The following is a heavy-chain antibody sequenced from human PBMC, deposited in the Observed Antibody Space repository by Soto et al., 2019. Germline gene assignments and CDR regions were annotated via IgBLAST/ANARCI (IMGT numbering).Heavy chain of an antibody. J-gene: IGHJ5*02. D-gene: IGHD6-6*01. Sequence: GALSVSSAAAGLTLSSYGMDWVRQAPGKGLEWVAVIWYDGSNKYYADSVKGRFTISRDNSKNTLYLQMNSLRAEDTAVYYCARDRTIAAPTGFDPWGQGNLVTVSS. CDR1: GLTLSSYG. CDR3: ARDRTIAAPTGFDP. V-gene: IGHV3-33*01. CDR2: IWYDGSNK.